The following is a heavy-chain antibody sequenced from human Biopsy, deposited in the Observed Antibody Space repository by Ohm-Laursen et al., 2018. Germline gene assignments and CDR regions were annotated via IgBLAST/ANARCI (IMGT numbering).Heavy chain of an antibody. CDR3: AKCMTGGSNYYFHH. CDR1: GFTFSSYG. J-gene: IGHJ4*02. Sequence: SLRLSCSAPGFTFSSYGMHWVRQAPGKRLAWVAAIWYDGSNKNYADSVKGRFTISRDNSKNTLYLQMNSLRGEDTAVYYCAKCMTGGSNYYFHHCGQGTLVTVSS. V-gene: IGHV3-33*06. CDR2: IWYDGSNK. D-gene: IGHD2-8*01.